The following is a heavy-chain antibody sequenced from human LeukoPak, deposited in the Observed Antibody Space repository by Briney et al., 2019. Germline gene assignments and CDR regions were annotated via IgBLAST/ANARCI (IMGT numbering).Heavy chain of an antibody. V-gene: IGHV3-21*01. Sequence: GGSLRLSCAASGFTFSSYSMNWVRPAPGKGLEWVSSISSSTSDIYYADSVKGRFTISRDNAKNSVYLQMNSLRAEDTAVYHCARMGLSYYMDVWGKGTTVTVSS. CDR1: GFTFSSYS. CDR3: ARMGLSYYMDV. J-gene: IGHJ6*03. CDR2: ISSSTSDI.